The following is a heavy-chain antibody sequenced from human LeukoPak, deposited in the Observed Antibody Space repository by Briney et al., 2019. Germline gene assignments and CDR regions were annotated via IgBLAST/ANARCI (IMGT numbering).Heavy chain of an antibody. CDR1: GGSISSSSYY. Sequence: PSETLSLTCTVSGGSISSSSYYWGWIRQPPGKGLEWIGSIYYSGSTYYNPSLKSRVTISVDTSKNQFSLKLSSVTAADTAVYYCARRNSRVLYGSGSYFVWFDPWGQGTLVTVSS. CDR3: ARRNSRVLYGSGSYFVWFDP. V-gene: IGHV4-39*07. D-gene: IGHD3-10*01. CDR2: IYYSGST. J-gene: IGHJ5*02.